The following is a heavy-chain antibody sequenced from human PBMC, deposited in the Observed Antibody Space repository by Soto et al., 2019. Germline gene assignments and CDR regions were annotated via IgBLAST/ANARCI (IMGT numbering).Heavy chain of an antibody. CDR2: ISYDGSNK. Sequence: QVQLVESGGGVVQPGRSLRLSCAASGFTFSSYAMHWVRQAPGKGLEWVAVISYDGSNKYYADSVKGRFTISRDNSKNTLYLQMNSLRVEDTAVYYCARDLSSSPGEDYWGQGTLVTVSS. CDR1: GFTFSSYA. V-gene: IGHV3-30-3*01. D-gene: IGHD6-6*01. J-gene: IGHJ4*02. CDR3: ARDLSSSPGEDY.